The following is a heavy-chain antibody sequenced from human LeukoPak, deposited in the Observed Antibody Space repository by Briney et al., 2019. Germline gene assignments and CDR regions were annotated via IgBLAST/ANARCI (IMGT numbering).Heavy chain of an antibody. D-gene: IGHD3-22*01. J-gene: IGHJ4*02. CDR3: AKGLDSSGYPLGY. CDR2: ISGSGGST. Sequence: QTGGSLRLSCAASGFTFSSYAMSWVRQAPGRGLEWVSAISGSGGSTYYADSVKGRFTISRDNAKNSLYLQMNSLRAEDTALYYCAKGLDSSGYPLGYWGQGTLVTVSS. V-gene: IGHV3-23*01. CDR1: GFTFSSYA.